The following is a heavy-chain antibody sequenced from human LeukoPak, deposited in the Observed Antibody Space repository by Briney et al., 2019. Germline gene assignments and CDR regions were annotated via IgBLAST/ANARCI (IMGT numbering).Heavy chain of an antibody. Sequence: SETLSLTCAVYGGSFSGYYWSWIRQPPGKGLEWIGEINHSGSTNYNPSLKSRVTISVDTSKNQFSLKLSSVTAADTAVYYCARGLISMVPGVTYGKDVWGQGTTVTVSS. CDR3: ARGLISMVPGVTYGKDV. V-gene: IGHV4-34*01. CDR1: GGSFSGYY. CDR2: INHSGST. J-gene: IGHJ6*02. D-gene: IGHD3-10*01.